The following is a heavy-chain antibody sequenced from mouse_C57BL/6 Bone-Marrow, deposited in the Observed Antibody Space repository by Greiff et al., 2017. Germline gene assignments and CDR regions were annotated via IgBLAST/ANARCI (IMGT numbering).Heavy chain of an antibody. CDR2: INPGSGGT. CDR3: ARSKSWGSWFAY. V-gene: IGHV1-54*01. Sequence: QVQLQQSGAELVRPGTSVKVSCKASGYAFTNYLIEWVKQRPGQGLEWIGVINPGSGGTNYNEKFKGKATLTADKSSSTAYMQLSSLTSEDSAVYFCARSKSWGSWFAYWGQGTLVTVSA. D-gene: IGHD3-1*01. J-gene: IGHJ3*01. CDR1: GYAFTNYL.